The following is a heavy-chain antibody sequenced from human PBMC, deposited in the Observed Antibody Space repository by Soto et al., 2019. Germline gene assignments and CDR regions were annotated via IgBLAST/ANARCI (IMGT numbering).Heavy chain of an antibody. CDR1: GDSISTYY. V-gene: IGHV4-59*01. CDR2: MYKTGNT. Sequence: QVRLQESGPGLVKPSETLSLTCTVSGDSISTYYWSWIRQPPGKGLEWIGYMYKTGNTIYNPSLKSRVTISVDTSKNQFSLKLNSVTAADTAVYYCARDLWGYCGADCYPLDVWGQGTTVTVSS. CDR3: ARDLWGYCGADCYPLDV. J-gene: IGHJ6*02. D-gene: IGHD2-21*02.